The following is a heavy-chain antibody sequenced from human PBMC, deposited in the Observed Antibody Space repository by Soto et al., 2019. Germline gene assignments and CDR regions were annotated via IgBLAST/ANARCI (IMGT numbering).Heavy chain of an antibody. D-gene: IGHD2-15*01. CDR2: AAYSGGT. J-gene: IGHJ4*02. V-gene: IGHV4-39*01. CDR3: AKVVVGATSHSDFDS. CDR1: GGSIANNNYF. Sequence: SETLSLTCTVSGGSIANNNYFWGWVRQPPGKGLEWIGSAAYSGGTYKNPSLKSRVTVSVDTSKNQFSLKLTSVTAADTAVYYCAKVVVGATSHSDFDSWGQGTLVTVSS.